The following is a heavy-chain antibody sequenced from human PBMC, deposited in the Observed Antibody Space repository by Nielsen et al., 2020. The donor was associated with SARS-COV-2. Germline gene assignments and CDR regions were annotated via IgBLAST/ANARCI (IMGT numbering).Heavy chain of an antibody. CDR1: GFTFSSYS. CDR3: ARGFPYSGSYYAYYYYMDV. CDR2: ISSSSSYI. J-gene: IGHJ6*03. V-gene: IGHV3-21*01. Sequence: GESLRLSCAASGFTFSSYSMNWVRQAPGKGLEWVSSISSSSSYIYYADSVKGRFTISRDNAKNSLYLQMNSLRAEDTAVYYCARGFPYSGSYYAYYYYMDVWGKGTTVTVSS. D-gene: IGHD1-26*01.